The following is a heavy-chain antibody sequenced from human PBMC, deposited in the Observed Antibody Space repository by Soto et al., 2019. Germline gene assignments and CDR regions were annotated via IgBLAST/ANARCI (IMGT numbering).Heavy chain of an antibody. Sequence: GESLKISCKGSGYSFTSYWISWVRQMPGKGLEWMGRIDPSDSYTNYSPSFQGHVTISADKSISTAYLQWSSLKASDTAMYYCASSPRGYCSSTSCRELGNYYGMDVWGQGTTVTFSS. D-gene: IGHD2-2*01. CDR1: GYSFTSYW. J-gene: IGHJ6*02. V-gene: IGHV5-10-1*01. CDR3: ASSPRGYCSSTSCRELGNYYGMDV. CDR2: IDPSDSYT.